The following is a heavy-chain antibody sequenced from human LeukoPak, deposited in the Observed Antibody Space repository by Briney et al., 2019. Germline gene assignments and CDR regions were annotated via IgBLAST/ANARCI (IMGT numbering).Heavy chain of an antibody. CDR1: GGTFSGYY. CDR2: SNDSGGT. CDR3: ARCGGGYSSSSYFDY. D-gene: IGHD6-6*01. V-gene: IGHV4-34*08. J-gene: IGHJ4*02. Sequence: SETLSLTCAVYGGTFSGYYWSWIRQPPGKRLEWVGESNDSGGTNYNPSLKSRVTISVDRSKNQFSLKLSSVTAADTAVYYCARCGGGYSSSSYFDYWGQGTLVTVSS.